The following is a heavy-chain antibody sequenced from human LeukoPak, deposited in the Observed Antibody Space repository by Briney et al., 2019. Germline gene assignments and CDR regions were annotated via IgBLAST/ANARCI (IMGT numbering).Heavy chain of an antibody. Sequence: GGSLRLSCGASGFTFSSYSMNWVRQAPGKGREWVSSISSSSSYIYYADSVKGRFTISRDNAKNSLYLQMNSLRAEDTAVYYCARATPTGDFDYWGQGTLVTVSS. V-gene: IGHV3-21*01. CDR3: ARATPTGDFDY. CDR2: ISSSSSYI. CDR1: GFTFSSYS. J-gene: IGHJ4*02. D-gene: IGHD1-1*01.